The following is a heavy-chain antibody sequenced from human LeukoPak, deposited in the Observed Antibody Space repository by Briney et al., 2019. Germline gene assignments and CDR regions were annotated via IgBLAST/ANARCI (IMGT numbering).Heavy chain of an antibody. CDR3: ARAASAYTYYDFWSGYKW. V-gene: IGHV1-46*01. CDR2: INPSFNST. J-gene: IGHJ4*02. CDR1: GYTFTNYY. Sequence: ASVKVSCKASGYTFTNYYMHWIRQAPGQGLEWMGIINPSFNSTSYAQNFQGRVTITADKSTSTAYMELSSLRSEDTAVYYCARAASAYTYYDFWSGYKWWGQGTLVTVSS. D-gene: IGHD3-3*01.